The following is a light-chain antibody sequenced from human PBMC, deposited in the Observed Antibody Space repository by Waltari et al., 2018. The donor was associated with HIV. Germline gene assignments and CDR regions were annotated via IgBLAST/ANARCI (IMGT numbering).Light chain of an antibody. CDR2: YDN. CDR1: NLGRKR. Sequence: SYVLTQTPSVSGDPGATVTITCEGDNLGRKRVHWYQLKPGQAPRLVTFYDNDRPSGIPGRSYGSNGGNTATLTISRVEVGDEADYFCQVWDRPADQVIFGGGTKLTVL. V-gene: IGLV3-21*01. J-gene: IGLJ2*01. CDR3: QVWDRPADQVI.